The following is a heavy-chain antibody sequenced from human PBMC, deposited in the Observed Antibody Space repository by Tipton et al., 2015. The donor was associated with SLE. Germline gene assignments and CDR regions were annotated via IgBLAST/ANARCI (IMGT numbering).Heavy chain of an antibody. CDR3: ARGDCSSTSCLDY. Sequence: TLSLTCTVYGGSISSYYWSLIRQPPGKGLEWIGYIYYIGSTNYNPSLKSRVNISVDTSKNQFSLKLSSVTAADTAVYYCARGDCSSTSCLDYWGQGTLVTVSS. CDR2: IYYIGST. D-gene: IGHD2-2*01. CDR1: GGSISSYY. V-gene: IGHV4-59*01. J-gene: IGHJ4*02.